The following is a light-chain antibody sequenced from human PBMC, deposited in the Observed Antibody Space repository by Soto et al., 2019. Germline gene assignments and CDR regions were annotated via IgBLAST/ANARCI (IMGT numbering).Light chain of an antibody. Sequence: QSVLTQPPSASATPGQRVTISCSGTSSNIGRNTVNWYQQLPGTAPKLLIYTNNQWPSGVPDRFSGSKSGTSASLAISGLQSEDEADYFCAAWDDSLNGVLFGGGTKLTVL. CDR2: TNN. CDR1: SSNIGRNT. CDR3: AAWDDSLNGVL. J-gene: IGLJ2*01. V-gene: IGLV1-44*01.